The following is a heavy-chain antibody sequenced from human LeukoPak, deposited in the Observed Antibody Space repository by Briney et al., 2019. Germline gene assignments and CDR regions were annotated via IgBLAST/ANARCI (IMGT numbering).Heavy chain of an antibody. CDR2: MNPNSGNT. Sequence: ASVKVSCKASGYTFTSYDINWVRQATGQGLEWMGWMNPNSGNTGYAQKFQGRVTMTEDTSTDTAYMELSSLRSEDTAVYYCATVLFDIVVVPAAPWYYFDYWGQGTLVTVSS. D-gene: IGHD2-2*01. V-gene: IGHV1-8*01. CDR1: GYTFTSYD. J-gene: IGHJ4*02. CDR3: ATVLFDIVVVPAAPWYYFDY.